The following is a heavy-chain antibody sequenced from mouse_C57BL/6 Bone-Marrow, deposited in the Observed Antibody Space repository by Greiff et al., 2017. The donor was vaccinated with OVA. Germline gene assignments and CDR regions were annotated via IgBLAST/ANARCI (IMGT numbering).Heavy chain of an antibody. J-gene: IGHJ1*03. CDR1: GFNIKDYY. CDR3: TYHYYGSSYVPF. V-gene: IGHV14-1*01. CDR2: IDPEDGDT. Sequence: EVQLQQSGAELVRPGASVKLSCTASGFNIKDYYMHWVKQRPEQGLEWIGRIDPEDGDTAYAPKLQGKATMTADTSSNTASLQLSSLTSEDPAGYYCTYHYYGSSYVPFWCTGTTVTVSS. D-gene: IGHD1-1*01.